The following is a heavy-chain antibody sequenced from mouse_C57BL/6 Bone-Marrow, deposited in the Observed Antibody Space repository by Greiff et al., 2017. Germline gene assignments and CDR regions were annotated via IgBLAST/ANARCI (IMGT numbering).Heavy chain of an antibody. CDR1: GYTFTSYW. CDR3: AINVDNAMDY. V-gene: IGHV1-64*01. CDR2: IHPNSGST. J-gene: IGHJ4*01. D-gene: IGHD3-3*01. Sequence: QVQLQQPGAELVKPGASVKLSCKASGYTFTSYWMHWVKQRPGQGLEWIGMIHPNSGSTNYNEKFKSKATLTVDKSSSTTYMQFSSRTSEDSAVYYCAINVDNAMDYWGQGTSVTVSS.